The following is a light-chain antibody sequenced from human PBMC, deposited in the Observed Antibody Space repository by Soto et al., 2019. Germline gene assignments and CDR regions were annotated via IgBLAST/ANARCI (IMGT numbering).Light chain of an antibody. V-gene: IGKV3-20*01. Sequence: DIVMTQSPLSLVVTAGEPASISCRSSQSVSSSYLAWYQQKPGQAPRLLIYGASSRATGIPDRFSGSGSGTDFTLTISRLEPEDFAVYYCQQYGSSPWTFGQGTKVDIK. CDR3: QQYGSSPWT. CDR1: QSVSSSY. CDR2: GAS. J-gene: IGKJ1*01.